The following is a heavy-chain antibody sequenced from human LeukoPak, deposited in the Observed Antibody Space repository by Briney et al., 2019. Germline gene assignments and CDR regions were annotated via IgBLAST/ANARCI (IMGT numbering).Heavy chain of an antibody. J-gene: IGHJ4*02. CDR2: MSYDGRNK. CDR1: GFTFSDYG. Sequence: GGSLRLSCAASGFTFSDYGMHWVRQAPGKGLEWVSVMSYDGRNKYYADSVKGRFTISRDNSKNTLYLQMNSLRPEDTAVYYCAKDSHTTSLLDYWGQGTLVTVSS. CDR3: AKDSHTTSLLDY. D-gene: IGHD2-2*01. V-gene: IGHV3-30*18.